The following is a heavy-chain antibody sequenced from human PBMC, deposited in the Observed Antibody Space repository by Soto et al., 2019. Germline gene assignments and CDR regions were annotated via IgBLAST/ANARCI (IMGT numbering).Heavy chain of an antibody. D-gene: IGHD1-26*01. CDR1: GGSISSSSYY. Sequence: QLQLQESGPGLVKPSETLSLTCTVSGGSISSSSYYWGWIRQPPGKGLEWIGSIYYSGSTYYNPSLTGRAPXSXDXXKNQFSLKLSSVTAADTAVFYCARQSGTYYFQFDYWGQGTLVTVSS. CDR3: ARQSGTYYFQFDY. CDR2: IYYSGST. J-gene: IGHJ4*02. V-gene: IGHV4-39*01.